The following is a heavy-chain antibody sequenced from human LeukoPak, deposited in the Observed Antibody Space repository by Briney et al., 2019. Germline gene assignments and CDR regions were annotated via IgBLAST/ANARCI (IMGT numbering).Heavy chain of an antibody. CDR2: IYAGGSASA. V-gene: IGHV3-53*04. J-gene: IGHJ4*02. Sequence: PGGSLRLSCAASGFTVSSNDMSWVRQAPGKGLEWVSLIYAGGSASAYYADSVKGRFTGSRHDSKNTLDLQMNSLKPDDTAVYYCLRQGVGSPPRWGQGTLDTVSS. D-gene: IGHD1-26*01. CDR1: GFTVSSND. CDR3: LRQGVGSPPR.